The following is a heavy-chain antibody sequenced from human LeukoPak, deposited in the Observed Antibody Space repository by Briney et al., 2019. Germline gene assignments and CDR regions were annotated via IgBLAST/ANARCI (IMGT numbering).Heavy chain of an antibody. J-gene: IGHJ4*02. CDR2: ISSSSSTV. Sequence: PGGSLRLSCAASGFTFSDYYMTWVRQAPGKGLEWVSYISSSSSTVYYADSVKGRLTVSRDNANNSLYVQMTNLRAEDTAVYYCARRAMGATSFDYWGRGTLVTVSS. V-gene: IGHV3-11*04. CDR3: ARRAMGATSFDY. CDR1: GFTFSDYY. D-gene: IGHD1-26*01.